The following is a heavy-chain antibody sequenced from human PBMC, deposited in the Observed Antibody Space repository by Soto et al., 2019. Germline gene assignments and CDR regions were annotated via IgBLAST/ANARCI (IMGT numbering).Heavy chain of an antibody. CDR3: ARAVPVGYYGSGSRFDY. CDR2: MYPGDSDT. Sequence: GESLKISCKGSGYSFTNYWIGWVRQMPGKGLEWMGIMYPGDSDTRYSPSFRGQVTISADRSISTAYLQWSSLKASDTAMYYCARAVPVGYYGSGSRFDYWGQGTLVTVSS. V-gene: IGHV5-51*01. J-gene: IGHJ4*02. CDR1: GYSFTNYW. D-gene: IGHD3-10*01.